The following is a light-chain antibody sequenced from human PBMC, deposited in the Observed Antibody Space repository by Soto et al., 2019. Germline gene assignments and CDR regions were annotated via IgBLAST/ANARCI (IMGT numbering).Light chain of an antibody. CDR3: QQRTNWPPGIT. V-gene: IGKV3-11*01. CDR1: KSVSSY. CDR2: AAS. J-gene: IGKJ5*01. Sequence: DTVLTQSPATLSLPPGERDPHSGRARKSVSSYLARYRQKPGQAPRLLTYAASNRATGIPARFSGSGSGTDFTLTISSLEPEDFAVYYCQQRTNWPPGITFGQGPRLEN.